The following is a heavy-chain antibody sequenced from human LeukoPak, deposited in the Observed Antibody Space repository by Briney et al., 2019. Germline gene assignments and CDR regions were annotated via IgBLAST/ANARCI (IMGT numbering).Heavy chain of an antibody. CDR2: ISGSGGST. CDR1: GFTFSSYA. V-gene: IGHV3-23*01. Sequence: GGPLRLSCAASGFTFSSYAMSWVRQAPGKGLEWVSAISGSGGSTYYADSVKGRFTISRDNSKNTLYLQMNSLRAEDTAVYYCAKYSPRLRLGELSFGPPDYWGQGTLVTVSS. J-gene: IGHJ4*02. CDR3: AKYSPRLRLGELSFGPPDY. D-gene: IGHD3-16*02.